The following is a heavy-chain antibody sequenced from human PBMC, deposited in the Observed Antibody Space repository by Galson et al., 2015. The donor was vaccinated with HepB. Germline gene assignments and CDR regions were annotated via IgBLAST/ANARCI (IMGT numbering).Heavy chain of an antibody. D-gene: IGHD3-3*01. Sequence: SLRLSCAASGFTFSSYGMHWVRQAPGKGLEWVAFIRYDGSNKYYADSVKGRFTISRDNSKNTLYLQMNSLKTDDTAVYYCTTYYDFWSGSIPWYFDYWGQGTLVTVSS. V-gene: IGHV3-30*02. J-gene: IGHJ4*02. CDR2: IRYDGSNK. CDR3: TTYYDFWSGSIPWYFDY. CDR1: GFTFSSYG.